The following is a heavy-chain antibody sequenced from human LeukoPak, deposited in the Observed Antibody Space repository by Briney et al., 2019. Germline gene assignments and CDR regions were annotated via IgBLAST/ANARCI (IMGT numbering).Heavy chain of an antibody. Sequence: GGSLRLSCAASGFTFSSYGMHWVRQAPGKGLEGVAVISYDGSNKYYADSVKGRFTISRDNSKNTLYLQMNSLRAEDTAVYYCAKEHLNSSGWSDQPDYWGQGTLVTVSS. CDR3: AKEHLNSSGWSDQPDY. V-gene: IGHV3-30*18. CDR1: GFTFSSYG. CDR2: ISYDGSNK. D-gene: IGHD6-19*01. J-gene: IGHJ4*02.